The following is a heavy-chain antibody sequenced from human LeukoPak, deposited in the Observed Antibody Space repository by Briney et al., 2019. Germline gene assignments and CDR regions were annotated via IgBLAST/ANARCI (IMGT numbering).Heavy chain of an antibody. Sequence: ASVKVSCKASGYTFTDYYIHWVRQAPGQGLEWMGRINLDSGGTNYAQKFQGRVTMTRDTSVSTAYMELSRLRSDDTAVYYCARDLRFCSGGSCLWGQGTLVTVSS. J-gene: IGHJ4*02. CDR3: ARDLRFCSGGSCL. CDR1: GYTFTDYY. D-gene: IGHD2-15*01. CDR2: INLDSGGT. V-gene: IGHV1-2*06.